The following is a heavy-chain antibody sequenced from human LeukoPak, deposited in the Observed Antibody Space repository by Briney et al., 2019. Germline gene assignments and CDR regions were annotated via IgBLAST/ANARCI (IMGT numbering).Heavy chain of an antibody. Sequence: GGSLRPSCAASGFTFSSYAMSWVRQAPGKGLEWVSAISGSGGSTYYAAPVKGRFTISRDDSKNTLYLQMNSLKTEDTAVYYCTTGTAMVNDWGQGTLVTVSS. J-gene: IGHJ4*02. CDR2: ISGSGGST. CDR1: GFTFSSYA. CDR3: TTGTAMVND. V-gene: IGHV3-23*01. D-gene: IGHD5-18*01.